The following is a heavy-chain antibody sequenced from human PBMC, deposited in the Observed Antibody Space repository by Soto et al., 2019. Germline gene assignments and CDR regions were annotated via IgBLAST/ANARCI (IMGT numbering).Heavy chain of an antibody. CDR3: AGGEGILDY. J-gene: IGHJ4*02. CDR2: ISISSTYI. CDR1: GFTFSSYS. V-gene: IGHV3-21*01. Sequence: EVQLVESGGGLVKRGGSLRLSCAASGFTFSSYSMNWVRQAPGKGLEWVSFISISSTYIYYADSVKGRFTISRDNAKNSLYLQMNSLRAEDTAVYYCAGGEGILDYGGQGTLVTVSS. D-gene: IGHD3-3*01.